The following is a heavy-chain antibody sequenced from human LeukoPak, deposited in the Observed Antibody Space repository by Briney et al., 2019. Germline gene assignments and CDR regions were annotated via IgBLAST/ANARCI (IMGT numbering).Heavy chain of an antibody. D-gene: IGHD6-13*01. J-gene: IGHJ4*02. V-gene: IGHV3-7*01. CDR1: GFTFSDYY. Sequence: GGSLRLSCAASGFTFSDYYMSWVRQAPGKGLEWVANIKEDGSEKYYVDSVKGRFTISRDNAKNSLYLQMNSLRAENTAVYFCARAHSSSWECWGQGALVTVSS. CDR2: IKEDGSEK. CDR3: ARAHSSSWEC.